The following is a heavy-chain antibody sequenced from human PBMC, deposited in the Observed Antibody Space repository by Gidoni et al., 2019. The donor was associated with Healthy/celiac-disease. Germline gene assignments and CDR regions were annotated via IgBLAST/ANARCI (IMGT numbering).Heavy chain of an antibody. CDR3: ARDLGAVAGTSDY. CDR2: ISSSSSYI. J-gene: IGHJ4*02. Sequence: EVQLVESGGGLVKPGGSLRLSCAASGFTFSSYSMNWVRQAPGKGLAWVSSISSSSSYIYYADSVKGRFTISRDNAKNSLYLQMNSLRAEDTAVYYCARDLGAVAGTSDYWGQGTLVTVSS. CDR1: GFTFSSYS. V-gene: IGHV3-21*01. D-gene: IGHD6-19*01.